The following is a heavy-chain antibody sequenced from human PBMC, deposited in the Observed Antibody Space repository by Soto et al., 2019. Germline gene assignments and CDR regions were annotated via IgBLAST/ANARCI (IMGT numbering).Heavy chain of an antibody. CDR1: GGSISSSSYY. CDR3: ARVRRFLEWFTDRIAAAGTFDY. J-gene: IGHJ4*02. V-gene: IGHV4-39*07. CDR2: IYYSGST. Sequence: SETLSLTCTVSGGSISSSSYYWGWIRQPPGKGLEWIGSIYYSGSTYYNPSLKSRVTISVDTSKNQFSLKLSSVTAADTAVYYCARVRRFLEWFTDRIAAAGTFDYWGQGTLVTVSS. D-gene: IGHD6-13*01.